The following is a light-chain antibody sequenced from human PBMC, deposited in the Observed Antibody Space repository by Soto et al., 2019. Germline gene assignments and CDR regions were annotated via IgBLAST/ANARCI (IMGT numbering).Light chain of an antibody. CDR2: EVT. V-gene: IGLV2-14*01. CDR1: SSDVGGYDY. Sequence: SVLTQPASVSGSPGQSITISCTGTSSDVGGYDYVSWYQQHPGKAPKFMIYEVTNRPSGVSHRFSGSKSGNTASLTISGLQAEDEADYYCSSYTTTSTYVFGTGTKVTV. CDR3: SSYTTTSTYV. J-gene: IGLJ1*01.